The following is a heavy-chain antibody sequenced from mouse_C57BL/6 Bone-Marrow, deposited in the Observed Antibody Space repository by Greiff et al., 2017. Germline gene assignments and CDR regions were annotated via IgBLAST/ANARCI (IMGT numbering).Heavy chain of an antibody. CDR3: ARSFLRLGPYAMDY. D-gene: IGHD2-12*01. V-gene: IGHV1-18*01. J-gene: IGHJ4*01. Sequence: DVHLVESGPELVKPGASVKIPCKASGYTFTDYNMDWVKQSHGKSLEWIGDINPNNGGTIYNQKFKGKATLTVDKSSSTAYMELRSLTSEDTAVYYGARSFLRLGPYAMDYWGQGTSVTVSS. CDR2: INPNNGGT. CDR1: GYTFTDYN.